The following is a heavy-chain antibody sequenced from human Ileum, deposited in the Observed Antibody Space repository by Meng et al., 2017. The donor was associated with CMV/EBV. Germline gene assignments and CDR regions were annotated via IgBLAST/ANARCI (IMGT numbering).Heavy chain of an antibody. Sequence: LSCAASGFIFSTYWMHWVRQVPGKGLVWLSRINGDGSSTSYADSVKGRFTISRDNAKNTLYLQMNSLRAEDTAVYYCAREDVEVIAATQLHNWGQGTLVT. CDR2: INGDGSST. D-gene: IGHD2-15*01. V-gene: IGHV3-74*01. CDR3: AREDVEVIAATQLHN. J-gene: IGHJ4*02. CDR1: GFIFSTYW.